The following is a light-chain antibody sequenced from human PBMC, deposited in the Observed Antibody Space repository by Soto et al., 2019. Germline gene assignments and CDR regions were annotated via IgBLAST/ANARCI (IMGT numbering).Light chain of an antibody. CDR1: QSVRSTY. V-gene: IGKV3D-20*02. J-gene: IGKJ5*01. CDR3: HQRQYWPPIT. CDR2: GAS. Sequence: EIVLTQSPGTLSLSPGEGATLACRASQSVRSTYLAWYQQKPGQAPRLLIYGASSRATDIPDRFSGSGSGTDFTLTISRLEPEDFAVYYCHQRQYWPPITFGQGTRLEIK.